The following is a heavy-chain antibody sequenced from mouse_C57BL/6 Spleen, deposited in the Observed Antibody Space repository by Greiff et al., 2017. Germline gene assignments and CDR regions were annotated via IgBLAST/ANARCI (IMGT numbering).Heavy chain of an antibody. CDR3: ARNDGYYGYYAMDY. D-gene: IGHD2-3*01. V-gene: IGHV1-69*01. CDR1: GYTFTSYW. CDR2: IDPSDSYT. J-gene: IGHJ4*01. Sequence: VQLQQPGAELVMPGASVKLSCKASGYTFTSYWMHWVKQRPGQGLEWIGEIDPSDSYTNYNQKFKGKSTLTVDKSSSPTYMQLSSLTSEDSAVYYCARNDGYYGYYAMDYWGQGTSVTVSS.